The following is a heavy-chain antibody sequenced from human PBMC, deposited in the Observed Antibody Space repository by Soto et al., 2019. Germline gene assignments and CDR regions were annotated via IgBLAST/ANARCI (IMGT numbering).Heavy chain of an antibody. CDR3: ARAAVATPDLYFFDH. D-gene: IGHD2-15*01. Sequence: QVQLQESGPGLVKPSETLSLTCTVSGDSISNYYWSWIRQPPGKGLEWIGYIYYSGSANYNPSLQSRVTTSVDTSKSQFSLRLSSVTAADTAVYYCARAAVATPDLYFFDHWGQGIPVTVSS. CDR2: IYYSGSA. CDR1: GDSISNYY. J-gene: IGHJ4*02. V-gene: IGHV4-59*01.